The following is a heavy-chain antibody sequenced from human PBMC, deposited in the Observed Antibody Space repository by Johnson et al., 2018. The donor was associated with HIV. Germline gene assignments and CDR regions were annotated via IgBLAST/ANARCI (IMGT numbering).Heavy chain of an antibody. CDR1: GFTFSSYW. D-gene: IGHD5-18*01. CDR3: ARAYTYGAFDI. V-gene: IGHV3-7*02. J-gene: IGHJ3*02. CDR2: IKEDGSYK. Sequence: VQLVESGGGLVQPGGSLRLSCAASGFTFSSYWMSWVRQAPGKGPQWVANIKEDGSYKYYVDSVKGRFTISRDHAENSLYLHMNSLRAEDTAVYYCARAYTYGAFDIWGQGTMVTVSS.